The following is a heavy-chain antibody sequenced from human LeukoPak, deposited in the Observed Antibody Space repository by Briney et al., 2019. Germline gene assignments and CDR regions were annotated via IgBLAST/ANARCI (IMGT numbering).Heavy chain of an antibody. CDR2: INPNGITT. V-gene: IGHV3-74*01. J-gene: IGHJ4*02. CDR3: AKDFAGDRDY. Sequence: PGGSLRLFCAASGFIFRNYWMHWVRQAPGKGLVWVARINPNGITTTYTDSVKGRFTISRDNAKNTLYLQMNSLRAEDTAVYYCAKDFAGDRDYWGQGTLVTVSS. CDR1: GFIFRNYW. D-gene: IGHD4-17*01.